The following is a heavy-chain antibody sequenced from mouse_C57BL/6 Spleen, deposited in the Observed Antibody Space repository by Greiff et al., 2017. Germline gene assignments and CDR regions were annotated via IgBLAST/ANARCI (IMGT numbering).Heavy chain of an antibody. D-gene: IGHD2-4*01. CDR2: ISSGSSTI. J-gene: IGHJ4*01. Sequence: EVKVVESGGGLVKPGGSLTLSCAASGFTFSDYGMHWVRQAPEKGLEWVAYISSGSSTIYYADTVKGRFTISRDNAKNTLFLQMTSLRSEDTAMYYCARGGYDYDVRYAMDYWGQGTSVTVSS. V-gene: IGHV5-17*01. CDR1: GFTFSDYG. CDR3: ARGGYDYDVRYAMDY.